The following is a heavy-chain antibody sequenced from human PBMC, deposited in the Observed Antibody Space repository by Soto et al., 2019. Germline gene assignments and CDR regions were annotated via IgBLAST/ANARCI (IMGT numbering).Heavy chain of an antibody. Sequence: EVQLVESGGGFLQSGGSLRLSCAASGFTFSSYWMSWVRQAPGKGLEWVANIKQDGSEKVYVDSVKGRFAISRDNAKRSLYLQMNSLTAEDTAVYYCARDKRKGQWLADYWGQGTLVTVSS. J-gene: IGHJ4*02. V-gene: IGHV3-7*05. CDR2: IKQDGSEK. D-gene: IGHD6-19*01. CDR1: GFTFSSYW. CDR3: ARDKRKGQWLADY.